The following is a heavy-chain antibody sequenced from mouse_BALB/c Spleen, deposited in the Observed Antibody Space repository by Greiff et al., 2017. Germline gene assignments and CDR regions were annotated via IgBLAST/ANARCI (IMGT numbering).Heavy chain of an antibody. J-gene: IGHJ3*01. CDR3: ASTMITTQEFDAIS. CDR1: GYTFTSYW. V-gene: IGHV1S81*02. Sequence: QVQLQQPGAELVKPGASVKLSCKASGYTFTSYWMHWVKQRPGQGLEWIGEINPSNGRTNYNEKFKSKATLTVDKSSSTAYMQLSSLTSEDSAVYYCASTMITTQEFDAISWGQGTLVTVSA. D-gene: IGHD2-4*01. CDR2: INPSNGRT.